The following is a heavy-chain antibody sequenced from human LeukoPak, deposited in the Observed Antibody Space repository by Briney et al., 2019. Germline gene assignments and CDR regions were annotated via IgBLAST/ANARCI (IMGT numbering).Heavy chain of an antibody. V-gene: IGHV3-11*01. CDR3: ARGVATMIVVVNQGAFGI. J-gene: IGHJ3*02. Sequence: GGSLRLSCAASGFTFSDYYMSWIRQAPGKGLEWVSYISSSGSTIYYADSVKGRFTISRDNAKNSLYLQMNSLRAEDTAVYYCARGVATMIVVVNQGAFGIWGQGTMVTVSS. CDR1: GFTFSDYY. D-gene: IGHD3-22*01. CDR2: ISSSGSTI.